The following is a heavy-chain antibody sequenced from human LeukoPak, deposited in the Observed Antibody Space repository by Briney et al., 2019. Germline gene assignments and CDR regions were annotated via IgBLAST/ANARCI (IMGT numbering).Heavy chain of an antibody. CDR1: GGSFSPYY. J-gene: IGHJ4*02. CDR2: INHSGST. CDR3: ARGGDMVRGVIPLDY. Sequence: SETLSLTCAVYGGSFSPYYWSWIRQPPGKGLEWIGEINHSGSTNYNPSLKSRVTISVDTSKNQFSLRLSSVTAADTAVYYCARGGDMVRGVIPLDYWGQGTLVTVSS. V-gene: IGHV4-34*01. D-gene: IGHD3-10*01.